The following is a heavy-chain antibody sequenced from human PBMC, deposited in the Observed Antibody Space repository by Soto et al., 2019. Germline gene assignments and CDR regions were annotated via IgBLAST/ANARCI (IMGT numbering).Heavy chain of an antibody. V-gene: IGHV3-15*07. J-gene: IGHJ6*02. D-gene: IGHD5-18*01. Sequence: GGSLRLSCEVSGFTLKNAWMNWVRQSPGKGLEWVGRIKSKTDGGTTDYAASVKGRFTISRDDSKNTLYLQMNSLTIEDTAVYYCERYSYGYYGMDVWGQGTTVTVSS. CDR1: GFTLKNAW. CDR2: IKSKTDGGTT. CDR3: ERYSYGYYGMDV.